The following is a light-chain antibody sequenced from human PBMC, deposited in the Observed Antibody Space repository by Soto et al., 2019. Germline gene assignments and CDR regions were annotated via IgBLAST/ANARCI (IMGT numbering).Light chain of an antibody. V-gene: IGKV1-39*01. Sequence: DIRRTQSNSTLSASVGDRVTITCRARQNVDTWLAWYQQKPGKAPKVLIYGASSLESGVPSRFSGSGSGTDFTLTISSLQPEDFATYYSQQSSSTPRPFGQGTKVDIK. CDR1: QNVDTW. CDR2: GAS. J-gene: IGKJ1*01. CDR3: QQSSSTPRP.